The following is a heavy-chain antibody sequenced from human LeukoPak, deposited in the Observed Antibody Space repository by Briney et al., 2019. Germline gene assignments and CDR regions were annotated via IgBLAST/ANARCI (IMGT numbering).Heavy chain of an antibody. J-gene: IGHJ4*02. V-gene: IGHV1-2*02. Sequence: ASVKVSCKASGYTFTGYYMHWVRQAPGQGLEWMGWINPDSGGTNYAQKFQGRVTMTRDTSISTAYMELSRLRSDDTAVYYCARDSGDSSGYYAIDYRGQGTLVTVSS. CDR2: INPDSGGT. CDR3: ARDSGDSSGYYAIDY. CDR1: GYTFTGYY. D-gene: IGHD3-22*01.